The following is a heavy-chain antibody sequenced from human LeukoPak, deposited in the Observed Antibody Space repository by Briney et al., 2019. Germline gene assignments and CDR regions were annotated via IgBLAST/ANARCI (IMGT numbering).Heavy chain of an antibody. CDR1: GITLSNYG. D-gene: IGHD3-10*01. CDR2: VSDSGGRT. J-gene: IGHJ4*02. Sequence: GGSLRLSCAVSGITLSNYGMSWVRQAPGKGLEWVAGVSDSGGRTSYADSVKGRFTISRDNPKNTLYLQMNSLRAEDTAVYFCAKRGVIIRVFLVGYHKEAYYFDSWGQGALVTVSS. CDR3: AKRGVIIRVFLVGYHKEAYYFDS. V-gene: IGHV3-23*01.